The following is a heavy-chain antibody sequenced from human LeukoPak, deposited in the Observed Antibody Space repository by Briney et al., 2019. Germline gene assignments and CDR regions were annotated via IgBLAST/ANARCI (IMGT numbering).Heavy chain of an antibody. Sequence: GGSLRLSCAASGFTVSGNYMSWVRQAPGKGLEWVSTISGSGGSTYYADSVKGRFTISRDNSKNTLYVQMSSLRADDTAVYYCAKGYYYGSGSYSTFDYWGQGTLVTVSS. CDR2: ISGSGGST. CDR1: GFTVSGNY. D-gene: IGHD3-10*01. V-gene: IGHV3-23*01. J-gene: IGHJ4*02. CDR3: AKGYYYGSGSYSTFDY.